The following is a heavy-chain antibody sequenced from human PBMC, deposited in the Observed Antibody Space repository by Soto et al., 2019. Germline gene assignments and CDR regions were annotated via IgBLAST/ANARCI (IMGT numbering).Heavy chain of an antibody. CDR3: ARDWFGIDY. J-gene: IGHJ4*02. CDR1: GYTFTSYG. CDR2: INPYNGNT. Sequence: QVQLVQSGAEVKKPGASVKVSCKASGYTFTSYGISWVRQAPGQGLEWMGWINPYNGNTNYAQKLXGRVTMTTDTSPNTAYMALRSLRSDDTAVYYCARDWFGIDYWGQGTLVTVSS. D-gene: IGHD3-16*01. V-gene: IGHV1-18*01.